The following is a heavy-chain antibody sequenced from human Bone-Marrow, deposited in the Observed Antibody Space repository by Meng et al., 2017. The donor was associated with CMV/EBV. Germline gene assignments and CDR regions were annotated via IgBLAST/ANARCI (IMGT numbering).Heavy chain of an antibody. V-gene: IGHV4-39*01. CDR1: DSISSSSYY. CDR3: ARSWKLIAVARNWFDP. J-gene: IGHJ5*02. Sequence: DSISSSSYYWGWIRQPPGKGLEWIGSIYYSGSTYYNPSLKSRVTISVDTSKNQFSLKLSSVTAADTAVYYCARSWKLIAVARNWFDPWGQGTLVTVSS. CDR2: IYYSGST. D-gene: IGHD6-19*01.